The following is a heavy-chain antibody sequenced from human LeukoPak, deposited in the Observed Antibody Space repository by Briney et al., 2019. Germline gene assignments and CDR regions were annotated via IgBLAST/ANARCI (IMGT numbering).Heavy chain of an antibody. Sequence: GGSLRLSCAASGVTVSSNNMNWVRQAPGKGLEWVSVISSGGSTYYADSVKGRFTISRDNSKNTLYLQMDSLRAEDTAVYYCARGEADYWGQGTLVTVSS. J-gene: IGHJ4*02. D-gene: IGHD2-21*01. CDR3: ARGEADY. CDR2: ISSGGST. V-gene: IGHV3-66*02. CDR1: GVTVSSNN.